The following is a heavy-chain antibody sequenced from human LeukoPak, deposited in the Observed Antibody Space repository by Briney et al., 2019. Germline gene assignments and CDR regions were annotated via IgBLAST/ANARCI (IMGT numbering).Heavy chain of an antibody. CDR2: ISSSSSYI. CDR1: GFTFSSYS. D-gene: IGHD6-13*01. J-gene: IGHJ4*02. Sequence: GGSLRLSCAASGFTFSSYSMNWVRQAPGKGLEWVSSISSSSSYIYYADSVKGRFTISRDNAKNSLYLQMNSLRAEDTAVYYCAREPPSIAAAGKGDYWGQGTLVTVSS. CDR3: AREPPSIAAAGKGDY. V-gene: IGHV3-21*01.